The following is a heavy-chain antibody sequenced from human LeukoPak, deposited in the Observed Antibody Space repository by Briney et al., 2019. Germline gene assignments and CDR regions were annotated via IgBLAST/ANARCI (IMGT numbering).Heavy chain of an antibody. V-gene: IGHV3-23*01. D-gene: IGHD2-15*01. CDR2: ISGSGGST. CDR1: GFTFSSYA. CDR3: AKDGDIVVVVAANGYFDY. J-gene: IGHJ4*02. Sequence: GGSLRLSCAASGFTFSSYAMSWVRQAQEKGLEWVSAISGSGGSTYYADSVKGRFTISRDNSKTTLYLQMNSLRAEATAVYYCAKDGDIVVVVAANGYFDYWGQGTLVTVSS.